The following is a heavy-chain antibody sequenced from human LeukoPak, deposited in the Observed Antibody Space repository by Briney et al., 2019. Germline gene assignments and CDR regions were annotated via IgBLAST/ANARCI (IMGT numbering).Heavy chain of an antibody. D-gene: IGHD3-10*01. Sequence: SETLSLTCSVSGESISNSYYYWGWIRQPPGKGLEWIGTIHYSGSAFYNPSLKSRVTISVDTSKSQFSLKLSSVTAGDTAVYYCARDYYGLGSYYFDYWGQGTLVTVSS. V-gene: IGHV4-39*01. CDR2: IHYSGSA. CDR3: ARDYYGLGSYYFDY. CDR1: GESISNSYYY. J-gene: IGHJ4*02.